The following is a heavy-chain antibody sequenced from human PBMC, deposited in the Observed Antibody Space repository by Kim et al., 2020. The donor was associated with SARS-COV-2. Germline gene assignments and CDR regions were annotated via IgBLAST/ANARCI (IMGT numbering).Heavy chain of an antibody. J-gene: IGHJ5*02. V-gene: IGHV1-2*02. Sequence: ASVKVSCKASGYTFTGYYMHWVRQAPGQGLEWMGWINPNSGGTNYAQKFQGRVTMTRDTSISTAYMELSRLRSDDTAVYYCARDDDYYGSGSYYNVPPGLRSWFDPWGQGTLVTVSS. D-gene: IGHD3-10*01. CDR1: GYTFTGYY. CDR2: INPNSGGT. CDR3: ARDDDYYGSGSYYNVPPGLRSWFDP.